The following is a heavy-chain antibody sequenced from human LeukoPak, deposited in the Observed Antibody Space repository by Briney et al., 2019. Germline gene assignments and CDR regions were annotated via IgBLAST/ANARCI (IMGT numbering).Heavy chain of an antibody. CDR2: IRQDGSEK. J-gene: IGHJ4*01. V-gene: IGHV3-7*01. Sequence: GGSLRLACEVSGFTFTDFWMNWVRQAPGKGPEWVASIRQDGSEKTYVDSVKGRFTISRDNTKNSLSLQLNGLRAEDTAVYYCARDGTAPGLYFDLWGQGTLVTVSS. CDR3: ARDGTAPGLYFDL. D-gene: IGHD6-13*01. CDR1: GFTFTDFW.